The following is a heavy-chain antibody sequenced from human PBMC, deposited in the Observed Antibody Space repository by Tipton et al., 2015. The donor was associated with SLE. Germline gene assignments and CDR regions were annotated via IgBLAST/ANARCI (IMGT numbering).Heavy chain of an antibody. CDR1: GGSISSGSYY. D-gene: IGHD6-13*01. CDR2: ISNSEAT. CDR3: ASEGAAGYNWFDP. J-gene: IGHJ5*02. Sequence: TLSLTCTVSGGSISSGSYYWSWIRQPAGKGLEWIGYISNSEATNYNPSLKSRVTISVDTSKNQFSLKLRSVTAADTAVYYCASEGAAGYNWFDPWGQGTLVTVSS. V-gene: IGHV4-61*10.